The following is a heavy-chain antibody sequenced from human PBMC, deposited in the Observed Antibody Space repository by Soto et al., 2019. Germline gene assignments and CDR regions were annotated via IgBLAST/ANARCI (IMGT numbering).Heavy chain of an antibody. CDR2: ISTTGGST. D-gene: IGHD3-10*01. Sequence: DVQLLESGGSLVQPGGSLRLSCAASGFTFNAYSLSWVRQAPGKGLEWVSAISTTGGSTYYADSVKGRFTISRDNSQNTLSLQMSCLRAEDTAVYFCARPDGSTYSFRYWSQGTLVSVSS. V-gene: IGHV3-23*01. J-gene: IGHJ4*02. CDR1: GFTFNAYS. CDR3: ARPDGSTYSFRY.